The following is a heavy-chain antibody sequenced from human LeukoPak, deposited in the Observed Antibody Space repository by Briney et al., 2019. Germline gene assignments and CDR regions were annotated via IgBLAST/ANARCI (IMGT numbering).Heavy chain of an antibody. D-gene: IGHD3-10*01. CDR1: GFTFDDCA. CDR2: ISWNSGTI. J-gene: IGHJ4*02. Sequence: GGSLRLSCAASGFTFDDCAMHWVRQAPGKGLEWVSGISWNSGTIGYADSVKGRFTISRDNAKNSLYLQMNSLRAEDMALYYCAKAYGSGSYYNSVYFDYWGQGTLVTVSS. V-gene: IGHV3-9*03. CDR3: AKAYGSGSYYNSVYFDY.